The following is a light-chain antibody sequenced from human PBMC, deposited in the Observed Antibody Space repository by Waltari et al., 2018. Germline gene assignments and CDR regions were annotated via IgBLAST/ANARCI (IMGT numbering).Light chain of an antibody. CDR3: QQYDHLPLT. CDR1: QDISNY. V-gene: IGKV1-33*01. CDR2: DAS. Sequence: DILMTQSPFLLSASVGDRVTLTCQASQDISNYLNLFQQKPGEAPKLLIYDASNLETGVPSRFSGSGSGTDFTFTISSLQPEDLATYYCQQYDHLPLTFGGGTKVEIK. J-gene: IGKJ4*01.